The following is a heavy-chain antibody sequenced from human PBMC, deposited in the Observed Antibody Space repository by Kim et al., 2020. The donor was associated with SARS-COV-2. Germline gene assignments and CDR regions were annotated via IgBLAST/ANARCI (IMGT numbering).Heavy chain of an antibody. V-gene: IGHV3-48*03. CDR3: ARVSPVFTVVVVAATDRGMDV. J-gene: IGHJ6*02. D-gene: IGHD2-15*01. Sequence: GGSLRLSCAASGFTFSSYEMNWVRQAPGKGLEWVSYISSSGSTIYYADSVKGRFTISRDNAKNSLYLQMNSLRAEDTAVYYCARVSPVFTVVVVAATDRGMDVWGQGTTVTVSS. CDR2: ISSSGSTI. CDR1: GFTFSSYE.